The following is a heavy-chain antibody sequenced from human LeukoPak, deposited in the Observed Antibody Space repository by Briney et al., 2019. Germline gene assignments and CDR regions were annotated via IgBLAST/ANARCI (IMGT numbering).Heavy chain of an antibody. D-gene: IGHD2-15*01. CDR1: GFTFSNYN. CDR2: ISDSGGST. Sequence: GGSLRLSCAASGFTFSNYNMNWVRQAPGKGLEYVSAISDSGGSTYYADSVKGRFTISRDNSKNTLYLQMSSLRAEDTAVYFCVRGYSFGPYGMDVWGQGTTVTVSS. J-gene: IGHJ6*02. CDR3: VRGYSFGPYGMDV. V-gene: IGHV3-64D*09.